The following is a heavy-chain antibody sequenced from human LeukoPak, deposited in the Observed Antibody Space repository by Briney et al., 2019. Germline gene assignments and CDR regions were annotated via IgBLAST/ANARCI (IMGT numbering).Heavy chain of an antibody. J-gene: IGHJ6*02. CDR3: ARDGGGSYFYYYYGMDV. Sequence: GRSLRLSCAASGFTFSSYAMHWVRQAPGKGLEWVAVISYDGSNKYYADSVKGRFTISRDNSKNTLYLQMNSLRAEDTAVYYCARDGGGSYFYYYYGMDVWGQGTTVTVSS. D-gene: IGHD1-26*01. V-gene: IGHV3-30-3*01. CDR1: GFTFSSYA. CDR2: ISYDGSNK.